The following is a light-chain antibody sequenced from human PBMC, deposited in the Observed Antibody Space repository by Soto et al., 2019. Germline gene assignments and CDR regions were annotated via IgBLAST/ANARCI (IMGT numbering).Light chain of an antibody. V-gene: IGLV2-14*01. CDR1: SSDVGGYDH. CDR3: SSYTSSSTLGV. J-gene: IGLJ2*01. CDR2: EVS. Sequence: QSALTQPASVSGSPGQSITISCTGTSSDVGGYDHVSWYQHHPGKAPKVMIYEVSYRPSGVSNRFSGSKSGNTASLTISGLQAEDEADYYCSSYTSSSTLGVFGGGTKLTVL.